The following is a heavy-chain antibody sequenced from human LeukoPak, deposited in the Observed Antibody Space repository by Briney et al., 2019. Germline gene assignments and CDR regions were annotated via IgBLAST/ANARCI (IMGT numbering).Heavy chain of an antibody. CDR3: ARDRTIGRRFDY. CDR2: ISSSGSTI. D-gene: IGHD1-1*01. V-gene: IGHV3-48*03. J-gene: IGHJ4*02. Sequence: GGSLRLSCAASGFTFSSYEMNWVRQAPGEGLEWVSYISSSGSTIYYADSVKGRFTISRDNAKNSLYLQMNSLRAEDTAVYYCARDRTIGRRFDYWGQGTLVTVSS. CDR1: GFTFSSYE.